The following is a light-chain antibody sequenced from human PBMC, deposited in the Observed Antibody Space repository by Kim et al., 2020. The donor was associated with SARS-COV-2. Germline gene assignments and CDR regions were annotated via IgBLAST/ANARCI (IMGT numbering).Light chain of an antibody. Sequence: EIVLTQSPGTLSLSPGERATLSCRASQIFAGNYLAWYQQKVGQAPRPLIYGASSRATGIPDRFSGSGSGTDFTLTISRLEPEDFAVYYCQQYGSSPRTFGQGTKLEI. CDR2: GAS. CDR1: QIFAGNY. J-gene: IGKJ1*01. V-gene: IGKV3-20*01. CDR3: QQYGSSPRT.